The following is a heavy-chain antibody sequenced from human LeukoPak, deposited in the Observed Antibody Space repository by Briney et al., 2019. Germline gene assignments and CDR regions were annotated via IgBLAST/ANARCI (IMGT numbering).Heavy chain of an antibody. Sequence: GGSLRLSCAASGFTFSSYNMNWVRQAPGKGLEWVSSITSSGSYIYYADSVKGRFTISRDNAKNSLYLQMNSLRAEDTAVYYCAKEIRRSYGQNDYWGQGTLVTVSS. CDR3: AKEIRRSYGQNDY. CDR1: GFTFSSYN. V-gene: IGHV3-21*01. CDR2: ITSSGSYI. D-gene: IGHD3-10*01. J-gene: IGHJ4*02.